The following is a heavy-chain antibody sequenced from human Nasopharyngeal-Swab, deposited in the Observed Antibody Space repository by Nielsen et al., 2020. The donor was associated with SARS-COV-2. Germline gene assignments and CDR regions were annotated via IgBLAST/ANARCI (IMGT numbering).Heavy chain of an antibody. CDR1: GGSFGGYY. CDR3: AGSGSYYDARQKHDY. V-gene: IGHV4-34*01. J-gene: IGHJ4*02. CDR2: INHSGST. Sequence: SETLSLTCAVYGGSFGGYYWSWIRQPPGKGMEWIGEINHSGSTNYNPSLKSRVTISVDTSKNQFSLKLSSVTAADTAVYYCAGSGSYYDARQKHDYWGQGTLVTVSS. D-gene: IGHD3-10*01.